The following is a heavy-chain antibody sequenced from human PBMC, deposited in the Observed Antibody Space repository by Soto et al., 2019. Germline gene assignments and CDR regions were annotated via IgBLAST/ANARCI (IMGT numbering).Heavy chain of an antibody. CDR2: ISYDGSNK. V-gene: IGHV3-30*03. CDR3: VSHEGMDV. CDR1: GFTFSSYG. Sequence: GGSLRLSCAASGFTFSSYGMHWVRQAPGKGLEWVAVISYDGSNKYYADSVKGRFTISRDNSKNTLYLQMNSLRAEDTAVYYCVSHEGMDVWGQGTTVTVSS. J-gene: IGHJ6*02.